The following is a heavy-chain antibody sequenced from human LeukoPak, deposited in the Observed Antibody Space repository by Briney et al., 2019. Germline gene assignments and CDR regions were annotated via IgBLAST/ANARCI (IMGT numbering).Heavy chain of an antibody. J-gene: IGHJ2*01. Sequence: GGSLRLSCATSGFTFSSYWMNWVRQAPGKGLVWVSRINSDGSSTSYADSVKGRFTISRDNAKNTLYVQMNSLRAEDTAVYYCAGSLFSNWYFDLWGRGTLVTVSS. V-gene: IGHV3-74*01. D-gene: IGHD3-10*02. CDR3: AGSLFSNWYFDL. CDR1: GFTFSSYW. CDR2: INSDGSST.